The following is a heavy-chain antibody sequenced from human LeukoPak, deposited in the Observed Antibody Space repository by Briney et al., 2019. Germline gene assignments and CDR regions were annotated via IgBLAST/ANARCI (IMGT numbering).Heavy chain of an antibody. CDR1: GYTFTSYS. CDR3: ARAILLLWFGEPSGEGIDY. D-gene: IGHD3-10*01. CDR2: ISAYNGNT. V-gene: IGHV1-18*01. Sequence: ASVKVSCKASGYTFTSYSISWVRQAPGQGLEWMGWISAYNGNTNYAQKLQGRVTMTTDTSTSTAYMELRSLRSDDTAVYYCARAILLLWFGEPSGEGIDYWGQGTLVTVSS. J-gene: IGHJ4*02.